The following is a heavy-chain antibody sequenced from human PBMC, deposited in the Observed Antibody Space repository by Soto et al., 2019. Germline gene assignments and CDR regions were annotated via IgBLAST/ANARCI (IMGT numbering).Heavy chain of an antibody. CDR3: ARSQFDYVWGTSGYFDS. Sequence: EVQLVQSGPEVKKPGESLKICCKGSGYSFSTHWVGWVRQMPGKGLEWMGIIYPGDSDARYSPSFKGQVTISVDESTTTASLQWSSLKASDTAMYFCARSQFDYVWGTSGYFDSWGQGTLVTVSS. V-gene: IGHV5-51*01. J-gene: IGHJ4*02. CDR2: IYPGDSDA. CDR1: GYSFSTHW. D-gene: IGHD3-16*01.